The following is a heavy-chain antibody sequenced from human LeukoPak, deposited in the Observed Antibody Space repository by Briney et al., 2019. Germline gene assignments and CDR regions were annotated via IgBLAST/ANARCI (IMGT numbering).Heavy chain of an antibody. CDR3: ARGSRWGRFFDY. V-gene: IGHV4-34*01. J-gene: IGHJ4*02. CDR2: INHSGST. D-gene: IGHD3-16*01. Sequence: PSETLSLTCAVYGGSFSGYYWSWIRQPPGKGLGWIGEINHSGSTNYNPSLKSRVTISVDTSKNQFSLKLSSVTAADTAVYYCARGSRWGRFFDYWGQGTLVTVSS. CDR1: GGSFSGYY.